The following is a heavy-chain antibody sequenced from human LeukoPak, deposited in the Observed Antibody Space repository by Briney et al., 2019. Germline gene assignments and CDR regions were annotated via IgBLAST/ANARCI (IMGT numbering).Heavy chain of an antibody. Sequence: PGGSLRLSCAASGFTFSSYAMHWVRQAPGKGLEWVAVISYDGSNKYYADSVKGRFTISRDNSKNTLYLQMNSLRAEDTAVYYCARDGLLWFGELYRTNFDYWGQGTLVTVSS. J-gene: IGHJ4*02. CDR3: ARDGLLWFGELYRTNFDY. D-gene: IGHD3-10*01. V-gene: IGHV3-30-3*01. CDR2: ISYDGSNK. CDR1: GFTFSSYA.